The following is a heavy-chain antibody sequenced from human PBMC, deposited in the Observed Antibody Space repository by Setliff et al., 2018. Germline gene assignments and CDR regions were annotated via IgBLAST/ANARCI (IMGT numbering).Heavy chain of an antibody. Sequence: LSLTCAVSGASINSGHYWGWIRQPPGKGLEWIATIYHRGRKYYSPSLQSRVSVSLDTSKNHFSLRLTSMTAADTAVYYCATPGRDDLDSPFEPFDIWGQGTMVTVSS. CDR2: IYHRGRK. V-gene: IGHV4-38-2*01. CDR1: GASINSGHY. J-gene: IGHJ3*02. D-gene: IGHD3-3*01. CDR3: ATPGRDDLDSPFEPFDI.